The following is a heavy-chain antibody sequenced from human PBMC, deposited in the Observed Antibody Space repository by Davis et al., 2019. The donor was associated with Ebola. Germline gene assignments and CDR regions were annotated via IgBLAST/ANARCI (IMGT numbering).Heavy chain of an antibody. J-gene: IGHJ4*02. CDR2: IHHSETT. V-gene: IGHV4-4*02. CDR3: ASQGDISYSYTF. D-gene: IGHD3-16*01. Sequence: SETLSLTCALSGGSISSGSWWSWVRQPPGKGLEWLGEIHHSETTYYNPSLKNRVSISLDRSKNQVSLKLTSLTAADTAVYFCASQGDISYSYTFWGQGTLVTVSS. CDR1: GGSISSGSW.